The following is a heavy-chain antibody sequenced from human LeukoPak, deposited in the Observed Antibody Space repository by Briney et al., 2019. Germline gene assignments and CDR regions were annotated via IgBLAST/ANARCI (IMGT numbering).Heavy chain of an antibody. Sequence: ASMKVSCKASGYTFTSYGISWVRQAPGQGLEWMGWISAYNGNTNYAQKLQGRVTMTTDTSTSTAYMELRSLRSDDTAVYYCARDQRRITMVRMDYWGQGTLVTVSS. CDR2: ISAYNGNT. CDR1: GYTFTSYG. V-gene: IGHV1-18*04. CDR3: ARDQRRITMVRMDY. D-gene: IGHD3-10*01. J-gene: IGHJ4*02.